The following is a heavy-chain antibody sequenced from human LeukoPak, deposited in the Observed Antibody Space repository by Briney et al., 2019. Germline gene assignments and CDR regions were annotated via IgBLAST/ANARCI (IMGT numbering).Heavy chain of an antibody. D-gene: IGHD3-16*01. V-gene: IGHV4-39*07. J-gene: IGHJ5*02. CDR2: VYFDGGT. CDR1: GGSISSHY. CDR3: ARDHYYDGRGRFDP. Sequence: PSETLSLTCTVSGGSISSHYWSWIRQSPGKGLEWIGSVYFDGGTHYNPSLQSRVTISIDTSKNQFSLRLSSVTAADTALYYCARDHYYDGRGRFDPWGQGTLVTVSS.